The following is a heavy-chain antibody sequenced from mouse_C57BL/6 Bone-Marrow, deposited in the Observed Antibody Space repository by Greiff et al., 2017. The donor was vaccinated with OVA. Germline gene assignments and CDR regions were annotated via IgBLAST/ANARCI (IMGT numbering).Heavy chain of an antibody. D-gene: IGHD2-5*01. CDR1: GYTFTSYT. J-gene: IGHJ1*03. Sequence: VQLQQSGAELARPGASVKMSCKASGYTFTSYTMHWVKQRPGQGLEWIGYINPSSGYTKYNQKFKDKATLTADKSSSTAYLQLSSLTSEDSAVYYCARYDSNSRYWYFDVWGTGTTVTVSS. CDR3: ARYDSNSRYWYFDV. V-gene: IGHV1-4*01. CDR2: INPSSGYT.